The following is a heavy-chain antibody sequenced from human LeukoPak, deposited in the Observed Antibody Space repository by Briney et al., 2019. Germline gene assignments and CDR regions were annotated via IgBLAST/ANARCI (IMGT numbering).Heavy chain of an antibody. J-gene: IGHJ3*02. CDR2: ISYDGSNK. Sequence: GRSLRLSCAASGFTFSSYGLHWVRQAPDKGLEWVAFISYDGSNKFYGDSVKGRFTISRDNSKNTLYLQMNSLRAEDTALYYCAKTGPRWLQPPDAFDIWGQGTMVTVSS. CDR1: GFTFSSYG. V-gene: IGHV3-30*18. D-gene: IGHD5-24*01. CDR3: AKTGPRWLQPPDAFDI.